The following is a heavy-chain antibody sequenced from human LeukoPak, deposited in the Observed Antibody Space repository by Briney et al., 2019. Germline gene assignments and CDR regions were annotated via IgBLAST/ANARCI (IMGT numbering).Heavy chain of an antibody. Sequence: GRSLRLSCAASGFTLRSYGMHWVRQAPGKGPEWVAVIWHDGKNKYYADSVKGRFTVSRDNSKNTLYLQMDSLRVEDTAVYYCARDRGSNDPIDYWGQGTLVTVSS. J-gene: IGHJ4*02. CDR2: IWHDGKNK. V-gene: IGHV3-33*01. CDR1: GFTLRSYG. D-gene: IGHD2-15*01. CDR3: ARDRGSNDPIDY.